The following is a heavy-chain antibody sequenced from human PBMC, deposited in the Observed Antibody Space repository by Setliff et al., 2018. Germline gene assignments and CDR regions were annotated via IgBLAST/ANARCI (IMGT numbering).Heavy chain of an antibody. Sequence: PSETLSLTCTVSGYSISSGYIWGWIRQPPGKGLEWVGNIGHTGSINYNPSLKSRLTISRDTSKNQVPLKLNSVTATDTAVYYCARDLGHGGDSDYWGQGIQVTVSS. D-gene: IGHD2-21*02. CDR3: ARDLGHGGDSDY. CDR2: IGHTGSI. CDR1: GYSISSGYI. J-gene: IGHJ4*02. V-gene: IGHV4-38-2*02.